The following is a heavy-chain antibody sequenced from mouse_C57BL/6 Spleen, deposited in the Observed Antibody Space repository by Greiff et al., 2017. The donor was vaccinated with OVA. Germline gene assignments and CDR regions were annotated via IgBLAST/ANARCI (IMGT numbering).Heavy chain of an antibody. CDR2: IDPANGNT. CDR1: GFKHKNNY. D-gene: IGHD2-4*01. Sequence: EVQLQQSVAELVRPGASVQLSCKASGFKHKNNYMHWVKQKPEQGLEWIGRIDPANGNTKYAPKFQGKATITADTSSNTAYLQLSSLTSEDTAIYYCASPIYYDYDWFAYWGQGTLVTVSA. CDR3: ASPIYYDYDWFAY. J-gene: IGHJ3*01. V-gene: IGHV14-3*01.